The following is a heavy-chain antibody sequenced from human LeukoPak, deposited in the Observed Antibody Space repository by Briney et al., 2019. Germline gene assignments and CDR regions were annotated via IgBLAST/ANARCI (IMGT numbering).Heavy chain of an antibody. D-gene: IGHD3-3*01. J-gene: IGHJ3*02. Sequence: GGSLRLSCAASGFTFSTYAMNWVRQAPGKGLEWVAAISGSGVYTYYADSVQGRFRISRDNSKNTLYLQMNNMRTEDTAVYYCAREALEWSPPDIWGQGTTVTVSS. V-gene: IGHV3-23*01. CDR1: GFTFSTYA. CDR3: AREALEWSPPDI. CDR2: ISGSGVYT.